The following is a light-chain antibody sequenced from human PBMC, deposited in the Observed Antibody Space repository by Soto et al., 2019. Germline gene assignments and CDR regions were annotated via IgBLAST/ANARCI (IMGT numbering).Light chain of an antibody. J-gene: IGKJ1*01. CDR3: QKTYNTPPWT. CDR1: QDVSTW. V-gene: IGKV1-39*01. Sequence: DVPMTQSPSTRSASVEDRVKITHRVSQDVSTWLAWYQQKPGKAPKLLIYDASSLESGVPSRFSGSGSGTDFTLTIRSLQSEDLATYYCQKTYNTPPWTVGQGTKVDNK. CDR2: DAS.